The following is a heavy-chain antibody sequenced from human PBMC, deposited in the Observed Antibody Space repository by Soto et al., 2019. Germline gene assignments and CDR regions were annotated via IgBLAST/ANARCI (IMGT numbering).Heavy chain of an antibody. CDR2: IYYSGST. V-gene: IGHV4-31*03. CDR1: GGSISSGGYY. CDR3: ARGFLSGSEYYFDY. Sequence: SETLSLTCTVSGGSISSGGYYWSWIRQHPGKGLEWIGCIYYSGSTYYNPSLKSRVTISVDTSKNQFSLKLSSVTAADTAVYYCARGFLSGSEYYFDYWGQGTLVTVSS. J-gene: IGHJ4*02. D-gene: IGHD3-10*01.